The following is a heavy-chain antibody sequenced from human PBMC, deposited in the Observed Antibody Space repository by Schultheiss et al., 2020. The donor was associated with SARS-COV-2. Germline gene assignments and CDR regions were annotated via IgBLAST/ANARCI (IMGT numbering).Heavy chain of an antibody. J-gene: IGHJ6*02. Sequence: ASVKVSCKASGYTFTSYDINWVRQATGQGLEWIGWIVVGSGNTNYAQKFQERVTITRDTSASTAYMELSSLRSEDTAVYYCARGGYCGGDCRYNYYYGMDVWGQGTTVTVSS. CDR1: GYTFTSYD. D-gene: IGHD2-21*01. V-gene: IGHV1-8*01. CDR3: ARGGYCGGDCRYNYYYGMDV. CDR2: IVVGSGNT.